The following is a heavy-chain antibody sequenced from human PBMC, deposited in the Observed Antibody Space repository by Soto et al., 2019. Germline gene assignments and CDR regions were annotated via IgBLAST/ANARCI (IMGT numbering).Heavy chain of an antibody. Sequence: GGSLRLSCSASGFTFSSYAMHWVRQAPGKGLEYVSAISSNGGSTYYADSVKGRFTISRDNSKNTLYLQMSSLRAEDTAVYYCVKDGLRYSGYDYRAQDAFDIWGQGTMVT. D-gene: IGHD5-12*01. V-gene: IGHV3-64D*06. CDR2: ISSNGGST. CDR1: GFTFSSYA. CDR3: VKDGLRYSGYDYRAQDAFDI. J-gene: IGHJ3*02.